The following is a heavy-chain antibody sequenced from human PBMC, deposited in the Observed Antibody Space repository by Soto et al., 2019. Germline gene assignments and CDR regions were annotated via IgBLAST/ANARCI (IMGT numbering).Heavy chain of an antibody. V-gene: IGHV1-69*13. J-gene: IGHJ6*02. CDR3: ARDTVAAAGDPYYYYYGMDV. CDR1: GGTLSSYA. CDR2: IIPIFGTA. Sequence: SVKVSCKASGGTLSSYAISWVRQAPGQGLEWMGGIIPIFGTANYAQKFQGRVTITADESTSTAYMELSSLRSEDTAVYYCARDTVAAAGDPYYYYYGMDVWGQGTTVTVSS. D-gene: IGHD6-13*01.